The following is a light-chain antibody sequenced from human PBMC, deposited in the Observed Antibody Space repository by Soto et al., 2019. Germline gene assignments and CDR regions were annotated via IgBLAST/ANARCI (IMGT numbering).Light chain of an antibody. CDR3: AAWDDYLRGSHV. CDR2: RDN. V-gene: IGLV1-47*01. J-gene: IGLJ1*01. CDR1: SSNIGSNY. Sequence: QSALTQPPSASGTPVQRGTISCSGSSSNIGSNYVYWYQQLPGTAPKLLIFRDNLRPSGVTDRFSGSKSGTSASLAISGLRSEDEADYYCAAWDDYLRGSHVFGTGTKVTV.